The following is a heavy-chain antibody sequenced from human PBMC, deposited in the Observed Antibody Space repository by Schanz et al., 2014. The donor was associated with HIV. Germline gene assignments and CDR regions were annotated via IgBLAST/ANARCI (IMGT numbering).Heavy chain of an antibody. D-gene: IGHD2-15*01. V-gene: IGHV1-69*06. CDR3: ARGVLRKIVVMLTLYYFDY. CDR1: GDTFSSYA. J-gene: IGHJ4*02. Sequence: QVQLVQSGAEVKKPGSSVKVSCKASGDTFSSYAISWVRQAPGQGLEWMGGIIPIFPAANYAQKFQGRVTMTRDTSTNTVYMELSSLRSEDSAVYYCARGVLRKIVVMLTLYYFDYLGQGSLVTVSS. CDR2: IIPIFPAA.